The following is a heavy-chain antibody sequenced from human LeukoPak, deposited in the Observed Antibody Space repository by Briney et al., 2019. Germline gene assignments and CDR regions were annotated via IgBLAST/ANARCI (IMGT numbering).Heavy chain of an antibody. CDR2: IYYSGST. D-gene: IGHD6-13*01. V-gene: IGHV4-59*08. CDR1: GGSISSYY. J-gene: IGHJ4*02. CDR3: ARLGSSSWLDY. Sequence: SETLSLTCTVSGGSISSYYWSWIRQPPGKGLEGIGYIYYSGSTNYNPSLKSRVTISVDTSKNQFSLKLSSVTAADTAVYYCARLGSSSWLDYWGQGTLVTVSS.